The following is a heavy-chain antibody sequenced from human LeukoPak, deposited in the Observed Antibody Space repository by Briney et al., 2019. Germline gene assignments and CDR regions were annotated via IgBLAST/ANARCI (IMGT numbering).Heavy chain of an antibody. CDR1: GFTFSSYW. V-gene: IGHV3-7*01. CDR2: IKQDGSEK. D-gene: IGHD5-18*01. Sequence: PGGSLRLSCAASGFTFSSYWMSWVRQAPGKGLEWVANIKQDGSEKYYVDSVKGRFTISRDNAKNSLYLQMNSLRAEDTAVYYCARDKGRGYSYGRSGPWGQGTLVTVSS. CDR3: ARDKGRGYSYGRSGP. J-gene: IGHJ5*02.